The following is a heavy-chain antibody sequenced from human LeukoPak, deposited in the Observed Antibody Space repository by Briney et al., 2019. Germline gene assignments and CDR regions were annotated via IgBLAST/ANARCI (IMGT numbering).Heavy chain of an antibody. J-gene: IGHJ4*02. CDR1: GFTFSSYW. CDR2: IKNDGSST. CDR3: ARDHGDYYFDY. V-gene: IGHV3-74*01. D-gene: IGHD4-17*01. Sequence: GGSLRLSCAASGFTFSSYWMHWVRQAPGEGLVWVSRIKNDGSSTNYADSVKGRFTISRDNAKNTLYLQMNSLRAEDTAVYYCARDHGDYYFDYWGQGTLVTVSS.